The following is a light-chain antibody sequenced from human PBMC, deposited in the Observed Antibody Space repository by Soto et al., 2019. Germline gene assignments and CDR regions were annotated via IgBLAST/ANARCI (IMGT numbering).Light chain of an antibody. CDR1: QSIAGH. CDR3: QQYHNWPLT. CDR2: GAS. V-gene: IGKV3-15*01. Sequence: EIVMTQSPATLSVSPGERATLSCRASQSIAGHLAWYQQKPGQAPRLLMYGASTRATGIPARFSGSGSGTEFTLTISSLQSEDFAVYYCQQYHNWPLTFGGGTKVEIK. J-gene: IGKJ4*01.